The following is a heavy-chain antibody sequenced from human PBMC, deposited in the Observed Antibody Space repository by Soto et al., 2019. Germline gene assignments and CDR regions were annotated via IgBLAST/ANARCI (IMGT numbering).Heavy chain of an antibody. CDR3: ARAMDVAMASKDNWFDP. V-gene: IGHV4-30-2*01. J-gene: IGHJ5*02. CDR2: MYHSGST. Sequence: SETLSLTCAVSGGSISSGGYSWSWIRQPPGKGLEWIGYMYHSGSTDSVKGRFAVSRDNSKDTLDLQMNNLRIEDTAVYYGARAMDVAMASKDNWFDPWGQGTLVTVSS. D-gene: IGHD2-2*01. CDR1: GGSISSGGYS.